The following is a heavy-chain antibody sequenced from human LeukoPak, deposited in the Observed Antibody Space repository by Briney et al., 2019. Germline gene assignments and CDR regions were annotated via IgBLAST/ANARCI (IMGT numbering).Heavy chain of an antibody. D-gene: IGHD3-10*01. CDR1: GYTFTAYS. CDR3: TRRKLRGGFDP. CDR2: IDPTDSSI. J-gene: IGHJ5*02. V-gene: IGHV5-10-1*01. Sequence: GESLRISCKASGYTFTAYSITWVRQVPGKDLEWMAMIDPTDSSITYNPSFQGLVSISADKSSTTAYLQWTSLKASDTAIYYCTRRKLRGGFDPWGQGTLVTVSS.